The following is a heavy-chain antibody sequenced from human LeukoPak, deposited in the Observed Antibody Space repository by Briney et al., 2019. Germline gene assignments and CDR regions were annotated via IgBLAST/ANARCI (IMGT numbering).Heavy chain of an antibody. Sequence: GGSLRLSSAASGFTFSRFAMGWVRQVPGRGLEWVSALSGSGGSTYYADSVKGRFTISRDNSKNTMYLQMNSLRAEDTAVYYCAKRARYKVYSSSWYHFDYWGQGTLVTVSS. CDR1: GFTFSRFA. D-gene: IGHD6-13*01. CDR3: AKRARYKVYSSSWYHFDY. V-gene: IGHV3-23*01. CDR2: LSGSGGST. J-gene: IGHJ4*02.